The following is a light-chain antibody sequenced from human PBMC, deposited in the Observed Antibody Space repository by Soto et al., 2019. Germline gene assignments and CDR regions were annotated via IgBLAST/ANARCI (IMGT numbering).Light chain of an antibody. CDR2: DVS. J-gene: IGLJ2*01. V-gene: IGLV2-14*01. CDR1: SSDVGDYSY. Sequence: QLVLTQPASVSASPGQSITISCTGTSSDVGDYSYVSWYQQHPDKAPKLMIYDVSDRPSGVSNRFSGSKSGNTASLTISGLQAEDEADYYCSSYTTTNVVFGGGTKLTVL. CDR3: SSYTTTNVV.